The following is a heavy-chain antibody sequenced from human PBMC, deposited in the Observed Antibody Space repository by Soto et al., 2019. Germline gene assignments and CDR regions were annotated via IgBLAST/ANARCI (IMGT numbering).Heavy chain of an antibody. D-gene: IGHD3-10*01. CDR2: ISTYNGNT. J-gene: IGHJ5*02. CDR3: ARDISYGSGTSYGS. V-gene: IGHV1-18*01. CDR1: GYIFTSYG. Sequence: QVQLVQSGGEVKKPGASVKVSCKASGYIFTSYGISWVRQAPGQGLDWMGWISTYNGNTNYAQNLQGRVTMTTDTSTSTAYMELRSLRSDDTAMYYCARDISYGSGTSYGSWGQGTLVTVSS.